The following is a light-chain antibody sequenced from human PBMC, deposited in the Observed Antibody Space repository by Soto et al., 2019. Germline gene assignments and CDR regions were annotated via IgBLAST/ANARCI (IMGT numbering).Light chain of an antibody. CDR1: QSVSSY. CDR2: DAS. Sequence: EIVLTQSPATLSLSPGERATLSCRASQSVSSYLAWYQQKPGQAPRLLIYDASIRATSVPARFSGSGSGTDFTLTISTLEPEDFALYYCQQRSNWPPITFGQGTRLEIK. CDR3: QQRSNWPPIT. J-gene: IGKJ5*01. V-gene: IGKV3-11*01.